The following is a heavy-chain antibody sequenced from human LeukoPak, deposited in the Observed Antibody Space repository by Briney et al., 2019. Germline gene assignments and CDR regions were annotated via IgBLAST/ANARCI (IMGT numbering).Heavy chain of an antibody. CDR3: ARDMRVSSGSYYFHY. J-gene: IGHJ4*02. D-gene: IGHD6-25*01. CDR2: IYDSGST. CDR1: GGSISSYY. V-gene: IGHV4-4*07. Sequence: SETLSLTCTVSGGSISSYYWSWIRQPAGKGLEWIGRIYDSGSTNYNPSLKSRVTMSVDTSKKQFSLNLSSVTAADTAVYYCARDMRVSSGSYYFHYWGQGTLVTVSS.